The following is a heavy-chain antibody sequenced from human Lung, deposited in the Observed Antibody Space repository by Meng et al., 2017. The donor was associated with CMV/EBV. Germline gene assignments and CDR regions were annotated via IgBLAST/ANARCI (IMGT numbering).Heavy chain of an antibody. CDR2: ISGSGSTI. V-gene: IGHV3-48*03. J-gene: IGHJ6*02. CDR1: GFTFSSYG. D-gene: IGHD3-3*01. Sequence: GESXKISCVASGFTFSSYGVSWVRQAPGKGLEWVSYISGSGSTIYYADSVKGRFPISRDNAKNSLHLQMNSLRAEDTAVYYCARDPLYDLGNFYYYGMDVWGQGTTVTVSS. CDR3: ARDPLYDLGNFYYYGMDV.